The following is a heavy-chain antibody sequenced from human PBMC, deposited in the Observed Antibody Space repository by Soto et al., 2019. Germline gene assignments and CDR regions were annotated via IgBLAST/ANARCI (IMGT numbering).Heavy chain of an antibody. CDR1: GGSMSSRSYY. D-gene: IGHD2-15*01. J-gene: IGHJ6*03. CDR3: ARVAGEIYYYYYMDV. Sequence: PAETLSLTCTVSGGSMSSRSYYWGWIRQPPGKGLEWIGSIYYSGSTYYNPSLKSRVTISVDTSKNQFSLKLSSVTAADTAVYYCARVAGEIYYYYYMDVWGKGTTVTVSS. V-gene: IGHV4-39*01. CDR2: IYYSGST.